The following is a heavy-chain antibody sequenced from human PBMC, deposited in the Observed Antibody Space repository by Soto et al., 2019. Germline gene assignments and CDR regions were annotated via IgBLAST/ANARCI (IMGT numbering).Heavy chain of an antibody. CDR3: ARDPGSSGWYYFDY. J-gene: IGHJ4*02. V-gene: IGHV4-59*01. D-gene: IGHD6-19*01. CDR1: GGSISSYY. Sequence: SETLSLTCTVSGGSISSYYWSWIRQPPGKGLEWIGYIYYSGSTNYNPSLKSRVTISVDTSKTQFSLKLSSVTAADTAVYYWARDPGSSGWYYFDYWGQGTLVTVSS. CDR2: IYYSGST.